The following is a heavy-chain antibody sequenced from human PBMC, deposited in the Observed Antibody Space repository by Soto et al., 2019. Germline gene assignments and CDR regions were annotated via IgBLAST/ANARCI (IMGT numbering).Heavy chain of an antibody. V-gene: IGHV4-31*03. CDR1: GGSISRGGYY. CDR2: TYNSVST. CDR3: VTVPAP. J-gene: IGHJ5*02. Sequence: QVQLQESGPGLVKPSETLSLTCTVPGGSISRGGYYWSWNRQNPGKGLEWIGYTYNSVSTYYNPCFNSGVTIAVVASKYQSPLELSSVTASDMAVYYSVTVPAPWGQGALVTISS.